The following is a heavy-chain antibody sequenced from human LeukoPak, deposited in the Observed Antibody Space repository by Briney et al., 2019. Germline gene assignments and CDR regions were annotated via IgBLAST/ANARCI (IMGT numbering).Heavy chain of an antibody. D-gene: IGHD5-18*01. Sequence: GESLKISCKGSGFTFTKYWIGWVRQMPGKGLEWMGIMYLGDSETRYSPSFQGQVTISADKSVSTAYLQWSSLKASDTAMYYCARQGPIQLDSWGQGTLVTVSS. CDR1: GFTFTKYW. J-gene: IGHJ4*02. CDR3: ARQGPIQLDS. CDR2: MYLGDSET. V-gene: IGHV5-51*01.